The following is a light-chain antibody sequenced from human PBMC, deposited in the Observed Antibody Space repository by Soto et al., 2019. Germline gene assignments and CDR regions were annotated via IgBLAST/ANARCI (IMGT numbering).Light chain of an antibody. CDR3: HQDNNWPLT. J-gene: IGKJ4*01. CDR1: QTISSW. CDR2: KAS. V-gene: IGKV1-5*03. Sequence: DIQMTQSPSTLSGSAGDRVTITCRASQTISSWLAWYQQKPGKAPKLLIYKASTLKSGVPSRFSGSGSGTEFTLTISSLQSEDFAVYYCHQDNNWPLTFGGGTTVDIK.